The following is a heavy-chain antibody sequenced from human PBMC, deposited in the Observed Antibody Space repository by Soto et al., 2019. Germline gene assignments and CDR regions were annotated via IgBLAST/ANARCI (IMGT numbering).Heavy chain of an antibody. D-gene: IGHD3-16*02. Sequence: SETLSLTCAVYGGSFSGYYWSWIRQPPGKGLEWIGEINHSGSTNYNPSLKSRVTISVDTSKNQCSLKLCSVTAADTAVYYCARDLRYDYIWGSYRQGLGYFDYWGQGTLVTVSS. CDR3: ARDLRYDYIWGSYRQGLGYFDY. CDR2: INHSGST. J-gene: IGHJ4*02. V-gene: IGHV4-34*01. CDR1: GGSFSGYY.